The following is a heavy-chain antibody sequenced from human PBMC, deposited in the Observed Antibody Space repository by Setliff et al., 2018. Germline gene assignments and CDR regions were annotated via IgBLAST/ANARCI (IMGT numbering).Heavy chain of an antibody. V-gene: IGHV1-18*01. CDR3: ARDPYSSSWYNWFDP. J-gene: IGHJ5*02. Sequence: ASVKVSCKASGYTFTSYGISWVRQAPGQGLEWMGWISAYNGNTNYAQKLQGRVTMTTDTSTSTAYMQLRILRSDDTAVYYCARDPYSSSWYNWFDPWGQGTLVTVSS. CDR2: ISAYNGNT. D-gene: IGHD6-13*01. CDR1: GYTFTSYG.